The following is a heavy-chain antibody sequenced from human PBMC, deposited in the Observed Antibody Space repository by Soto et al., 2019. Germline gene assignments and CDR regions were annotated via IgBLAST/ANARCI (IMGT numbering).Heavy chain of an antibody. D-gene: IGHD2-15*01. Sequence: QITLKESGPTPVKPTQTLTLTCSFSGFSLSTRGVGVGWIRQPPGKALEWLALIFWDDDKWYSPSLRSRLTITTATPKNQVVLTLTTMDPVDTATYYCPHRSRCSPYSFDPCGHGTLVTVSS. J-gene: IGHJ5*02. CDR1: GFSLSTRGVG. CDR3: PHRSRCSPYSFDP. CDR2: IFWDDDK. V-gene: IGHV2-5*02.